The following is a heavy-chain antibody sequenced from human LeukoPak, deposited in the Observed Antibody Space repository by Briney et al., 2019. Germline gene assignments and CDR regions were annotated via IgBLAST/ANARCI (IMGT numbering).Heavy chain of an antibody. V-gene: IGHV3-21*01. CDR3: ARVTLGGLNYYYMDV. CDR2: ISSSSSYI. CDR1: GFTFSSYS. J-gene: IGHJ6*03. D-gene: IGHD4-23*01. Sequence: GGSLRLSCAASGFTFSSYSMNWVRQALGKGLEWVSSISSSSSYIYYPDSVKGRFTISRDNAKNSLYLQMNSLRAEDTAVYYCARVTLGGLNYYYMDVWGKGTTATVSS.